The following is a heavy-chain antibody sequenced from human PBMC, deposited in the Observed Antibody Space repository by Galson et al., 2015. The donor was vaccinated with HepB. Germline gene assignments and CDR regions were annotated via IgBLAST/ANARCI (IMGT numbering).Heavy chain of an antibody. V-gene: IGHV3-74*03. Sequence: SLRLSCAASGFTFSNYWMHWVRQVPGKGLVWVSRINGDGSSSTYADSVKGRFTISRDNAKNTLYLQMNSLRAEDTAVYYCARDRGCSASSCYENYFDYWGQGTLVTVSS. D-gene: IGHD2-2*01. CDR2: INGDGSSS. CDR1: GFTFSNYW. J-gene: IGHJ4*02. CDR3: ARDRGCSASSCYENYFDY.